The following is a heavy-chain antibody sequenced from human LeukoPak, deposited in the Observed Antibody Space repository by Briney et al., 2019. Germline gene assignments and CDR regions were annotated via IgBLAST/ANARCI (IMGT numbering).Heavy chain of an antibody. CDR2: ISWNSGSI. D-gene: IGHD1-26*01. Sequence: GRSLRLSCAASGFTFDDYAMHWVRQAPGKGLEWVSGISWNSGSIGYADSVKGGFTISRDNAKNSLYLQMNSLRAEDMALYYCAKLVGAILGGYFDYWGQGTLVTVSS. V-gene: IGHV3-9*03. CDR1: GFTFDDYA. J-gene: IGHJ4*02. CDR3: AKLVGAILGGYFDY.